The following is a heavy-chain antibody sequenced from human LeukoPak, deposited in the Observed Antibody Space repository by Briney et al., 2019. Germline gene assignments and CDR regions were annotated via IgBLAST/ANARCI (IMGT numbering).Heavy chain of an antibody. CDR3: RGYYYDSSGYYLTDY. D-gene: IGHD3-22*01. V-gene: IGHV3-66*01. CDR2: IYSGGRT. Sequence: GGSLRLSCAASGFTFRNYAMHWVRQAPGKGLEWVSIIYSGGRTYYADSVKGRLTISRDNSKNTLYLQMNSLRAEDTAVYYCRGYYYDSSGYYLTDYWGQGTLVTVSS. J-gene: IGHJ4*02. CDR1: GFTFRNYA.